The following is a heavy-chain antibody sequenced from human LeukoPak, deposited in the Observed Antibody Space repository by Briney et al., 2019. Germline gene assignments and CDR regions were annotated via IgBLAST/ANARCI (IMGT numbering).Heavy chain of an antibody. V-gene: IGHV1-24*01. CDR2: FDPEDGER. J-gene: IGHJ4*02. CDR3: ATGSTSMTVDYIHY. D-gene: IGHD4-11*01. CDR1: GYSLTDLS. Sequence: ASVKVSCKVSGYSLTDLSIHWLRQAPGKGPEWMGRFDPEDGERIYAQNFQGRVTMTEDTSTDTAYMELSSLRSEDTAVYYCATGSTSMTVDYIHYWGQGTLVTVSS.